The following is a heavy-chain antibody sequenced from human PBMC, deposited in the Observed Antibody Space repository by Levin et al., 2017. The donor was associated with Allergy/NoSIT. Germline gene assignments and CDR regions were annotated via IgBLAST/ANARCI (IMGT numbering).Heavy chain of an antibody. V-gene: IGHV3-30*18. CDR1: GFTFSTFG. CDR2: ISYDGSNK. CDR3: AKGLRRSVAGQFDY. J-gene: IGHJ4*02. Sequence: SCAASGFTFSTFGMHWVRQAPGKGLEWVAVISYDGSNKYYADSVKGQFTISRDNSKNTVYLQMNSLRVEDTAVYYCAKGLRRSVAGQFDYWGQGTLVTVSS. D-gene: IGHD6-19*01.